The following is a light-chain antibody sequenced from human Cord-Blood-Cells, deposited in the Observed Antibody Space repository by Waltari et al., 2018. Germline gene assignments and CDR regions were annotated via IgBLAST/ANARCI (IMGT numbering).Light chain of an antibody. CDR2: EGS. CDR1: SSDVWSYKL. J-gene: IGLJ2*01. Sequence: QSALTQPASVSGSPGQSNTISCTGTSSDVWSYKLVSWYQQHPGKAPKLMIYEGSKRPSGVSNRFSGSKSGNTASLTISGLQAEDEADYYCCSYAGSSTHVVFGGGTKLTVL. CDR3: CSYAGSSTHVV. V-gene: IGLV2-23*01.